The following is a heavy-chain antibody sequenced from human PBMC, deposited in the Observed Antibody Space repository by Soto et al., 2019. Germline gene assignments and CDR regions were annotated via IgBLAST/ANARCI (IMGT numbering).Heavy chain of an antibody. CDR1: GYTFTSYD. CDR3: ARGLVVVAATPSYYYGMDV. D-gene: IGHD2-15*01. J-gene: IGHJ6*02. CDR2: MNPNSGNT. V-gene: IGHV1-8*01. Sequence: QVQLVQSGAEVKKPGASVKVSCKASGYTFTSYDINWVRQATGQGLEWMGWMNPNSGNTGYAQKFQGRVTMTRNTSISTAYMELSSLRSEDTAVYYCARGLVVVAATPSYYYGMDVWGQGTTVTVSS.